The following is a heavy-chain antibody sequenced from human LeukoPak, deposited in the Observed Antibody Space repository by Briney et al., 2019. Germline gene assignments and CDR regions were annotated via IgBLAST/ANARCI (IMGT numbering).Heavy chain of an antibody. J-gene: IGHJ4*02. CDR3: VNQISGWVY. Sequence: GGSLRLSCSASGFTFDRLAMHWVRQAPGKGLEYLSGIGSNGRSTHNADSVKGRFTISRDNSKNTLFLQMTSLRAEDTAVYCWVNQISGWVYWGQGTLVTVSS. D-gene: IGHD6-19*01. CDR1: GFTFDRLA. V-gene: IGHV3-64D*06. CDR2: IGSNGRST.